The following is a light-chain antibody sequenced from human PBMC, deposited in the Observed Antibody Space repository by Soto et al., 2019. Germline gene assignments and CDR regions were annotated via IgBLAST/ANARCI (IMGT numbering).Light chain of an antibody. CDR1: QGVSSY. J-gene: IGKJ4*01. CDR3: QQLNSYPLT. Sequence: DIQLTQSPSFLSASVGDRVTIACRASQGVSSYLAWFQQRPGKAPKLLIYTASTLQSGVPSRFSGSGSGTEFTLTISSLQPEDFATYYCQQLNSYPLTVGGGTTVEIK. V-gene: IGKV1-9*01. CDR2: TAS.